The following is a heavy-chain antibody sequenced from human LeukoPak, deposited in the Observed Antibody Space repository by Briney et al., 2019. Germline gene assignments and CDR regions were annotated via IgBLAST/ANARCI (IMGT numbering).Heavy chain of an antibody. J-gene: IGHJ4*02. CDR2: ISWNSGSI. CDR1: GFTFDDYA. D-gene: IGHD3-10*01. CDR3: AKDGSGRLLNYFDY. V-gene: IGHV3-9*01. Sequence: GGSLRLSCAASGFTFDDYAMHWVRQAPGKGLEWVSGISWNSGSIGYADSVKGRFTISRDNAKNSLYLQMNSLGAEDTALYYCAKDGSGRLLNYFDYWGQGTLVTVSS.